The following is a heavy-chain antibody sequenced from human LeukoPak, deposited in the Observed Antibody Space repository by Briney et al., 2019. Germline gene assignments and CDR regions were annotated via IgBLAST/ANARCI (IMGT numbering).Heavy chain of an antibody. D-gene: IGHD3-10*01. CDR3: ARYGSGSYGYYYYGMDV. CDR2: ISAYNGNT. CDR1: GYTFTSYG. J-gene: IGHJ6*04. V-gene: IGHV1-18*04. Sequence: EASVKVSCKASGYTFTSYGISWVRQAPGQGLEWMGWISAYNGNTNYAQKLQGRVTMTTDTSTSTAYMEPRSLRSDDTAVYYCARYGSGSYGYYYYGMDVWGKGTTVTVSS.